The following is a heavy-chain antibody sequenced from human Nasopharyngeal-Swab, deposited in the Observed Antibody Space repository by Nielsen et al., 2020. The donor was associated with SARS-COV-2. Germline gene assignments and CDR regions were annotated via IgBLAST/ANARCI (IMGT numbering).Heavy chain of an antibody. CDR3: AKGSPGQCSSVTCTGAIYFDY. Sequence: GGSLRLSCAASGFSTSTYAMSWVRQAPGKGLEWVSAISAGGTTYYAASAKGRFNISRDNSKNTLYLQLNSLRDEDTAVYYCAKGSPGQCSSVTCTGAIYFDYWGQGTLVTVSS. CDR2: ISAGGTT. V-gene: IGHV3-23*01. CDR1: GFSTSTYA. D-gene: IGHD2-2*01. J-gene: IGHJ4*02.